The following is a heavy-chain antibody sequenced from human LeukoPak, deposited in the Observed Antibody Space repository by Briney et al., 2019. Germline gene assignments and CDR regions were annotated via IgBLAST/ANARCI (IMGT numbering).Heavy chain of an antibody. D-gene: IGHD2-2*01. CDR1: GGSFSGYY. CDR2: INHSGST. CDR3: ARGMTYCSSTSCPLFDY. Sequence: SETLSLTCAVYGGSFSGYYWSWIRQPPGKGLEWIGEINHSGSTNYNPSLKSRVNISVDTSKNQFSLKLSSVTAADTAVYYCARGMTYCSSTSCPLFDYWGQGTLVTVSS. V-gene: IGHV4-34*01. J-gene: IGHJ4*02.